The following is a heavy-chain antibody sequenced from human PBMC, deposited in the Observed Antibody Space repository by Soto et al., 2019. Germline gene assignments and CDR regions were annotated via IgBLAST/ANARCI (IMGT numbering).Heavy chain of an antibody. CDR3: ARVPHDFWIGYSPRYYYCCMDV. V-gene: IGHV1-18*04. J-gene: IGHJ6*02. Sequence: ASVKVSCKASGYTFTSYGMSWVRQASGQGLEWMGWISAYNGNTNYAQKLQGRVTITTDTSTSTAYMELRSLRSDDTAVYYCARVPHDFWIGYSPRYYYCCMDVWGQGTTVTVSS. CDR1: GYTFTSYG. CDR2: ISAYNGNT. D-gene: IGHD3-3*01.